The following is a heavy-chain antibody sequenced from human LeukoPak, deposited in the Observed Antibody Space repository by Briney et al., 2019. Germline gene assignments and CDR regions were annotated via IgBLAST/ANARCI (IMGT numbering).Heavy chain of an antibody. CDR2: ISGSGDST. D-gene: IGHD2-2*01. CDR1: GFTFGSYA. V-gene: IGHV3-23*01. Sequence: GGSLSLSCAASGFTFGSYAMSWVRQSPGKGLEWVSAISGSGDSTYYADSVKGRFTISRDNSKNTLYLQMNSLRAEDTAVYYCGVDIVVVPGAPNWFDPWGQGTLVTVSS. J-gene: IGHJ5*02. CDR3: GVDIVVVPGAPNWFDP.